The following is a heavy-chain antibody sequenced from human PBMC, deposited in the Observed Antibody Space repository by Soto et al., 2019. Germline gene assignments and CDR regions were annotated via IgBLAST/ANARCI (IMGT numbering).Heavy chain of an antibody. CDR1: GFTFDDYA. V-gene: IGHV3-9*01. J-gene: IGHJ6*02. Sequence: LRLSCAASGFTFDDYAMHWVRQAPGKGLEWVSGISWNSGSIGYADSVKGRFTISRDNAKNSLYLQMNSLRAEDTALYYCAKDIDHGMDVWGQGTTVTVSS. CDR2: ISWNSGSI. CDR3: AKDIDHGMDV.